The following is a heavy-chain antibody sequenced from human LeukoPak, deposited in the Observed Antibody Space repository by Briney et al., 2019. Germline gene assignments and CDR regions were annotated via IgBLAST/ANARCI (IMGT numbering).Heavy chain of an antibody. CDR2: IYYSGST. CDR1: GGSISSSSYY. CDR3: ARGARSHTRTFDY. Sequence: SETLSLTCTVSGGSISSSSYYWGWIRQPPGKGLEWIGSIYYSGSTYYNPSLKSRVTISVDTSKNQFSLKLSSVTAADTAVYYCARGARSHTRTFDYWGQGTLVTVSS. J-gene: IGHJ4*02. D-gene: IGHD6-6*01. V-gene: IGHV4-39*01.